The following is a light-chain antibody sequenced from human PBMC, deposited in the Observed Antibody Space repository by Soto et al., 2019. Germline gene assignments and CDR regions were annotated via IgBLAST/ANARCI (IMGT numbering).Light chain of an antibody. CDR2: DNN. CDR3: GTWDSSTRV. V-gene: IGLV1-51*01. J-gene: IGLJ2*01. Sequence: QSVLTQPPSVSVAPGQKVTISCSGSSSNIGNNYVSWYQQLPGTAPKLLIYDNNKRPSGIPDRFSGSKSGTSATLGITGLQTGDEADYYCGTWDSSTRVFGGGTKLTVL. CDR1: SSNIGNNY.